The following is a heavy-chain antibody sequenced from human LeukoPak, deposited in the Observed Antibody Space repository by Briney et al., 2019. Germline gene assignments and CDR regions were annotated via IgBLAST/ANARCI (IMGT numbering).Heavy chain of an antibody. CDR1: GFAFSSSW. J-gene: IGHJ4*02. D-gene: IGHD5-12*01. Sequence: WGSLSLSCVASGFAFSSSWMAWVRQAPGKGLEWVANMNPDGSTKNYVDSVRGRFTISGDNAKNSLYLQMNSLRVDDTAVYYCARDSGYSAFDYWGQG. CDR2: MNPDGSTK. CDR3: ARDSGYSAFDY. V-gene: IGHV3-7*05.